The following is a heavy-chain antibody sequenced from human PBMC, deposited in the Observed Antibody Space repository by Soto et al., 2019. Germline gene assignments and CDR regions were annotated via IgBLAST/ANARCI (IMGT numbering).Heavy chain of an antibody. CDR3: AKILVVYYYYYYGMDV. CDR2: MNPNSGNT. D-gene: IGHD2-21*01. V-gene: IGHV1-8*01. J-gene: IGHJ6*02. CDR1: GYTFTSYD. Sequence: ASVKVSCKASGYTFTSYDINWVRQATGQGLEWMGWMNPNSGNTGYAQKFQGRVTMTRNTSISTAYMELSSLRSEDTAVYYCAKILVVYYYYYYGMDVWGQGTKVTVSS.